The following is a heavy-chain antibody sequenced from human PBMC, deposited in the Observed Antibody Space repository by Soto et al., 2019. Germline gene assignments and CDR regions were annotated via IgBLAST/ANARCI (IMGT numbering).Heavy chain of an antibody. CDR3: ARSQVFDY. V-gene: IGHV1-2*02. J-gene: IGHJ4*02. Sequence: GASVKVSCKAFGYMFNGYYTHWVRQAPGQGPEWMAWINPNSGDTYYAQKFRGRVTVTTDTSTGTAYMELSSLRSDDTAVYYCARSQVFDYWGQGTLVTVSS. CDR1: GYMFNGYY. CDR2: INPNSGDT.